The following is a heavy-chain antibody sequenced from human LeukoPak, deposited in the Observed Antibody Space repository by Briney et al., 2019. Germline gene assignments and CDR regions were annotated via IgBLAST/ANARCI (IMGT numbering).Heavy chain of an antibody. J-gene: IGHJ4*02. CDR2: INAGNDNT. D-gene: IGHD4-17*01. CDR3: ARSLYGDYTLYYFDY. V-gene: IGHV1-3*01. CDR1: GGTFSSYA. Sequence: ASVKVSCKASGGTFSSYAISWVRQAPGQGLEWMGWINAGNDNTKYSQKFQGRVTITRDTSASTAYMELSSLRSEDTAVYYCARSLYGDYTLYYFDYWGQGTLVTVSS.